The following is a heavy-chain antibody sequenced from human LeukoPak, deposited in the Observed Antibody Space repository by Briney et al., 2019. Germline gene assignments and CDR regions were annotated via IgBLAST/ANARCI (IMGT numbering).Heavy chain of an antibody. CDR1: GGSISSYY. Sequence: SETLSLTCTVSGGSISSYYWSWIRQPPGKGLEWIGSIYYSGSTYYNPSLKSRVTISVDTSKNQFSLKLSSVTAADTAVYYCARGLGIAVALAGGMDVWGQGTTVTVSS. CDR3: ARGLGIAVALAGGMDV. V-gene: IGHV4-59*12. D-gene: IGHD6-19*01. CDR2: IYYSGST. J-gene: IGHJ6*02.